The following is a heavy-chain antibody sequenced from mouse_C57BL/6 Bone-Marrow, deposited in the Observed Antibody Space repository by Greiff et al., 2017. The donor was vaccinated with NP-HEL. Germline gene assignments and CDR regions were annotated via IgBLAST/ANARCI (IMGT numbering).Heavy chain of an antibody. CDR3: ASPCAMDY. V-gene: IGHV2-2*01. CDR1: GFSLTSYG. CDR2: IWSGGST. Sequence: VKLQESGPGLVQPSQSLSITCTVSGFSLTSYGVHWVRQSPGKGLEWLGVIWSGGSTDYNAAFISRLSISKDNSKSQVFFKMNSLQADDTAIYYCASPCAMDYWGQGTSVTVSS. J-gene: IGHJ4*01.